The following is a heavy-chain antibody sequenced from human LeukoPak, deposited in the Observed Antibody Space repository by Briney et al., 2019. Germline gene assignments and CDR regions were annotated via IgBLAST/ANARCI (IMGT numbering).Heavy chain of an antibody. CDR2: ISGSGGST. Sequence: GGSLRLSCAASGFTSSSYAMSWVRQAPGKELEWVSAISGSGGSTYYADSVKGRFTISRDNSKNTLYLQMNSLRAEDTAVYYCAKSPSSSWYTGCDWGQGTLVTVSS. CDR3: AKSPSSSWYTGCD. D-gene: IGHD6-13*01. V-gene: IGHV3-23*01. CDR1: GFTSSSYA. J-gene: IGHJ4*02.